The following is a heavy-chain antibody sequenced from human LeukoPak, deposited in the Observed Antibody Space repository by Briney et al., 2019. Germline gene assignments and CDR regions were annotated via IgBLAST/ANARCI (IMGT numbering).Heavy chain of an antibody. V-gene: IGHV1-58*02. D-gene: IGHD5-18*01. J-gene: IGHJ6*02. CDR2: IVVGSGNT. CDR1: GYTFTSSA. CDR3: AADRRPSWIPSYYGMDV. Sequence: ASVKVSCKASGYTFTSSAMQWVRQARGQRLEWIGWIVVGSGNTNYAQKFQERVTITRDMSTSTAYMELSSLRSEDTAVYYCAADRRPSWIPSYYGMDVWGQGTTVTVSS.